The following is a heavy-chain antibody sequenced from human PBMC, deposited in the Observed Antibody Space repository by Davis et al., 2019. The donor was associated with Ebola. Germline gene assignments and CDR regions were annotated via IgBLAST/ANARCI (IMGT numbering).Heavy chain of an antibody. J-gene: IGHJ6*02. Sequence: SVKVSCKASGFTFTSSAVQWVRQARGQRLEWIGWIVVGSGNTNYAQKFQERVTITRDMSTSTAYMELSSLRSEDTAVYYCHYGSGSSPGGMDVWGQGTTVTVSS. CDR1: GFTFTSSA. CDR3: HYGSGSSPGGMDV. V-gene: IGHV1-58*01. CDR2: IVVGSGNT. D-gene: IGHD3-10*01.